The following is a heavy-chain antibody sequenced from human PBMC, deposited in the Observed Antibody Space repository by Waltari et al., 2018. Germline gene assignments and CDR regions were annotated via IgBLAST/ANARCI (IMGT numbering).Heavy chain of an antibody. CDR3: ARDYCSGDGCSLDC. J-gene: IGHJ4*02. CDR1: GYTFTSHS. CDR2: NNRNNGNT. V-gene: IGHV1-18*04. Sequence: QVQLVQSGNEVMKPGASVKVSCKASGYTFTSHSITWVRQAPGPGPEWLGWNNRNNGNTKFAQKFQGRVSLTTDTSTSTAYMDLRSLTSDDTAVYYCARDYCSGDGCSLDCWGQGTLVTVSS. D-gene: IGHD2-15*01.